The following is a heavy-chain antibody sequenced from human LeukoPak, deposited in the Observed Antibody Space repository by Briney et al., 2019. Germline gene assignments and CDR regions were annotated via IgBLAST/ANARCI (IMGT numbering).Heavy chain of an antibody. D-gene: IGHD5-24*01. CDR1: GYRFTNNW. J-gene: IGHJ4*01. V-gene: IGHV5-51*01. CDR3: ARLMGMPTSGVDY. CDR2: IYPGDSDT. Sequence: GESLKISCKGSGYRFTNNWIAWVRQMPGKGLEWMGIIYPGDSDTRYSPSFQGQVTISADKSISTAYLQWSSLKASDTAIYYCARLMGMPTSGVDYWGQGTLVTVSS.